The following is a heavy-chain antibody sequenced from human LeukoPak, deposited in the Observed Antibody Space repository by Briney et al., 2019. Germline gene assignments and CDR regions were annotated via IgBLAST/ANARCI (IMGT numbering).Heavy chain of an antibody. Sequence: GGSLRLSCAGSEFTFSSYSMHWVRQAPGKGLEWVSYISSRGSTIYYADSVKGRFTISRDNAKNSLYLQMNSLRAEDTAVYYCARWGRTYDILTGYSYWGQGTLVTVSS. CDR2: ISSRGSTI. V-gene: IGHV3-48*04. J-gene: IGHJ4*02. CDR1: EFTFSSYS. D-gene: IGHD3-9*01. CDR3: ARWGRTYDILTGYSY.